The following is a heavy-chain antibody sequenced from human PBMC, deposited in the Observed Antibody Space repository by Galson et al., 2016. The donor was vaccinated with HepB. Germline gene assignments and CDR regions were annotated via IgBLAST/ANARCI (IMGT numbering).Heavy chain of an antibody. D-gene: IGHD3-10*01. Sequence: CSRQPPGKGWSELGLEWTGEINHSGDTNCNPSLKSRVTVSPETSKSQFSLSLSSVTAADAAVYECAREVFHDVCGSGRKRLDPWGQGALVNVSS. V-gene: IGHV4-34*01. J-gene: IGHJ5*02. CDR2: INHSGDT. CDR3: AREVFHDVCGSGRKRLDP.